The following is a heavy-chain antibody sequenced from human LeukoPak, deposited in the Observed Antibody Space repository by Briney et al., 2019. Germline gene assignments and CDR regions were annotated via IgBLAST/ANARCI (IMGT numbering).Heavy chain of an antibody. V-gene: IGHV1-18*01. J-gene: IGHJ3*02. CDR1: GYTFTSYG. D-gene: IGHD6-6*01. Sequence: ASVKVSCKASGYTFTSYGITWVRQAPGQGLEWVGRINTYNGNTKYAQKLQGRLTMTTDTSTSTAYMELRSLRSDDTAVYYCASAGSSPSSNAFDIWGQGTMVTVSS. CDR2: INTYNGNT. CDR3: ASAGSSPSSNAFDI.